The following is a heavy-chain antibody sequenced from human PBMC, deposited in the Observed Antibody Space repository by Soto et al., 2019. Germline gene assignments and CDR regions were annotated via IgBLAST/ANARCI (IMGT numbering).Heavy chain of an antibody. V-gene: IGHV4-34*01. D-gene: IGHD3-16*02. CDR2: INHSGST. CDR1: GGSFSGYY. CDR3: ARAGFDYVWGSYRLNWFDP. J-gene: IGHJ5*02. Sequence: PSETLSLTCAVYGGSFSGYYWSWIRQPPGKGLEWIGEINHSGSTNYNPSLKSRVTISVDTSKNQFSLKLSSVTAADTAVYYCARAGFDYVWGSYRLNWFDPWGQGTLVTVSS.